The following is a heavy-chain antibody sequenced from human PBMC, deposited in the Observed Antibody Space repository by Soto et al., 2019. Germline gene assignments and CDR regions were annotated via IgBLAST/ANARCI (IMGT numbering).Heavy chain of an antibody. V-gene: IGHV1-8*01. CDR2: MNPNSGNT. CDR3: AGGDNDFWSGPSRCYGMDV. J-gene: IGHJ6*02. Sequence: ASVKVSCKASGYTFTSYDINWVRQATGQGLEWMGWMNPNSGNTGYAQKFQGRVTMTRNTSISTAYMELSSLRSEDTAVYYCAGGDNDFWSGPSRCYGMDVWGQGTTVTVSS. CDR1: GYTFTSYD. D-gene: IGHD3-3*01.